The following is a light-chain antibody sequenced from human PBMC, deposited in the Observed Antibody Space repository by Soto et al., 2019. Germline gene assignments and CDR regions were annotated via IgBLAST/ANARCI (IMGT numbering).Light chain of an antibody. Sequence: DTQMTQSPSSLSASVGDRVTITCQASRDITDYLNWYQPKPGKAPKLLIYDASNLETGVPSRFSGSGSGTDFTLTITSLQPEDTATYYCQQYEDLPLTFGQGTKVDI. CDR3: QQYEDLPLT. CDR1: RDITDY. V-gene: IGKV1-33*01. CDR2: DAS. J-gene: IGKJ1*01.